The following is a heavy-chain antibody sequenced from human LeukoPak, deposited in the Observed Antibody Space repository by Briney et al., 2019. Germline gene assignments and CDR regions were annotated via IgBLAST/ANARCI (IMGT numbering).Heavy chain of an antibody. CDR2: INWNGGST. CDR1: GFTFDDYG. J-gene: IGHJ6*03. Sequence: GGSLRLSCAASGFTFDDYGMSWVRQAPGKGLEWVSGINWNGGSTGYADSVKGRFTISRDNAKNSLYLQMNSLRAEDTALYYCARSYGYSYYYYYMDVWGKGTTVTVSS. CDR3: ARSYGYSYYYYYMDV. D-gene: IGHD5-18*01. V-gene: IGHV3-20*04.